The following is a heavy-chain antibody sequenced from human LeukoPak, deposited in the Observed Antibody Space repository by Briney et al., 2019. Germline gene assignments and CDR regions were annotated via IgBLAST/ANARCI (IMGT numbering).Heavy chain of an antibody. D-gene: IGHD6-6*01. Sequence: GASVKVSCKASGYTFTSYYMHWVRQAPGQGLEWMGIINPSGGSTSYAQKFQGRVTMTRDTSTSTVYMELSSLRSEDTAVYYCARESYSSSPSPTQFDYWGQGTLVTVSS. CDR3: ARESYSSSPSPTQFDY. V-gene: IGHV1-46*01. J-gene: IGHJ4*02. CDR1: GYTFTSYY. CDR2: INPSGGST.